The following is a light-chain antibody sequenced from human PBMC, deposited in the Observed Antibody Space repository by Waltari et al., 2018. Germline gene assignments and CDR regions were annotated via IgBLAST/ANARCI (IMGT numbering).Light chain of an antibody. Sequence: SSELTQDPAVSVALGQTVRITCQGDRLRSYYASWYQQKPGQATVLFIFHKNNRPSGIPDRCSGSSSGNTASLTITGAQAEEEADYYCNSRDSSGKHRVFGGGTKLTVL. CDR2: HKN. V-gene: IGLV3-19*01. CDR3: NSRDSSGKHRV. CDR1: RLRSYY. J-gene: IGLJ3*02.